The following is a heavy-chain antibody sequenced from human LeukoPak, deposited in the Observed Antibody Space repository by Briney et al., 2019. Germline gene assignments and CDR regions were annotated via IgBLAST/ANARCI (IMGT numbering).Heavy chain of an antibody. D-gene: IGHD3-10*01. Sequence: PSETLSLTCTVSGGSVSSGSYYWSWNRQPPGKGLEWIGYIYYSGSTNYNPSLKSRITISVDTSKNQFSLKLSSVTAADTAVYYCARDPRGGDYYYYGMDVWGKGTTVTVSS. V-gene: IGHV4-61*01. J-gene: IGHJ6*04. CDR2: IYYSGST. CDR3: ARDPRGGDYYYYGMDV. CDR1: GGSVSSGSYY.